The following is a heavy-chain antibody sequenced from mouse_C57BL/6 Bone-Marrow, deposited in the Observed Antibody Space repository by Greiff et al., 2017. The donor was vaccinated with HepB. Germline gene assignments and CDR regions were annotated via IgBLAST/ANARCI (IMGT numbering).Heavy chain of an antibody. CDR2: IHPNSGST. CDR1: GYTFTSYW. V-gene: IGHV1-64*01. CDR3: ARGAYYSNSWYCDV. D-gene: IGHD2-5*01. Sequence: QVQLQQPGAELVKPGASVKLSCKASGYTFTSYWMHWVKQRPGQGLEWIGMIHPNSGSTNYNEKFKSKATLTVDKSSSTAYMQLSSLTAEDSAVYYCARGAYYSNSWYCDVWGTGTTVTVSS. J-gene: IGHJ1*03.